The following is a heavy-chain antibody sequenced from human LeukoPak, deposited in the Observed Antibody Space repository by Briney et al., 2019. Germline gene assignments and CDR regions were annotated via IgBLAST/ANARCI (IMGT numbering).Heavy chain of an antibody. D-gene: IGHD3-3*01. V-gene: IGHV1-8*03. CDR3: ARSLADITIFGVVDY. Sequence: ASVKVSCKAYGYTFTSYDINGVRQATGQGLEWMGWMNPNSGNTGYAQKFQGRVTITRNTSISTAYMELSSLRSEDTAVYYCARSLADITIFGVVDYWGQGTLVTVSS. J-gene: IGHJ4*02. CDR2: MNPNSGNT. CDR1: GYTFTSYD.